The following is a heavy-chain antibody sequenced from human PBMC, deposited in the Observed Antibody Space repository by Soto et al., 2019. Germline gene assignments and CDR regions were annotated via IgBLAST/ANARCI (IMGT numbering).Heavy chain of an antibody. CDR1: GFAFTNYG. Sequence: GGSLRLSCAASGFAFTNYGMHWVRQAPGKGLEWVAVIWSDGNHKYYADSVKGRFTISRDNFKNTLTLQMDSLRAEDTAVYYCVKERGPLNDFDIWGQGTMVTVS. J-gene: IGHJ3*02. CDR3: VKERGPLNDFDI. V-gene: IGHV3-33*06. CDR2: IWSDGNHK.